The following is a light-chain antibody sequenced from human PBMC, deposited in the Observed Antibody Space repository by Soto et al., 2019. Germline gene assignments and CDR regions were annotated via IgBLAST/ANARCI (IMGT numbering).Light chain of an antibody. V-gene: IGKV1-39*01. CDR1: QSISRY. CDR3: QQSHSTPLT. CDR2: AAS. J-gene: IGKJ4*01. Sequence: DIQMTQSPSSLSASVGDRVTITCRASQSISRYLNWYQQRPGKAPKFLIYAASNLQIGVPSRFSGSGFGTDFTLAISSLQPEDFATYYCQQSHSTPLTVGGGTKVDIK.